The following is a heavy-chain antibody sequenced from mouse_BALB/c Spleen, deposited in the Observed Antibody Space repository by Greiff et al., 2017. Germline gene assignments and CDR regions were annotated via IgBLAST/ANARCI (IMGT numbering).Heavy chain of an antibody. D-gene: IGHD2-4*01. CDR1: GYTFTSYV. CDR3: ASSTMITTGAMDY. V-gene: IGHV1-14*01. CDR2: INPYNDGT. Sequence: EVQLQESGPELVKPGASVKMSCKASGYTFTSYVMHWVKQKPGQGLEWIGYINPYNDGTKYNEKFKGKATLTSDKSSSTAYMELSSLTSEDSAVYYCASSTMITTGAMDYWGQGTSVTVSS. J-gene: IGHJ4*01.